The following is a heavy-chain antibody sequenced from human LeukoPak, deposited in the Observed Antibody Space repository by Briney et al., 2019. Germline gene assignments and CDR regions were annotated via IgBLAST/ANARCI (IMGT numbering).Heavy chain of an antibody. D-gene: IGHD3-16*01. CDR1: GFPFSTYW. J-gene: IGHJ4*02. CDR3: AKGGHLDD. V-gene: IGHV3-7*03. CDR2: INADGSAK. Sequence: GGSLRLSCGASGFPFSTYWMSWVRQAPGKGLEWVANINADGSAKYSVDSVKGRFTVSRDNGNNSLYLQMNSLRAEDTAVYYCAKGGHLDDWGQGTLVTVSS.